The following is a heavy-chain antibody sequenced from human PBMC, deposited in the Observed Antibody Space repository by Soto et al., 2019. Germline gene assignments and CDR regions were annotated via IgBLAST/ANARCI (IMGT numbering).Heavy chain of an antibody. V-gene: IGHV4-30-4*01. CDR2: IYYSGST. Sequence: PSETLSLTCTVSGGSISSGDYYWSWIRQPPGKGLEWIGYIYYSGSTYYNPSLKSRVTISVDTSKNQFSLKLSSVTAADTAVYYCARNRLRPYNWFDPWGQGTLVTVSS. CDR3: ARNRLRPYNWFDP. D-gene: IGHD4-17*01. J-gene: IGHJ5*02. CDR1: GGSISSGDYY.